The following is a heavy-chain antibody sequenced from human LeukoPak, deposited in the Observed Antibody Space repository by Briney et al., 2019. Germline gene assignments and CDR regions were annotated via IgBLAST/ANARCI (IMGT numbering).Heavy chain of an antibody. V-gene: IGHV4-39*07. Sequence: SETLSLTCTVSGGSISSSSYYWGWIRQPPGKGLEWIGSIYYSGSTYYNPSLKSRVTISVDTSKNQFSLKLSSVTAADTAVYYCARGLGPQYFDYWGQGTLVTVSS. CDR1: GGSISSSSYY. D-gene: IGHD3-22*01. CDR3: ARGLGPQYFDY. CDR2: IYYSGST. J-gene: IGHJ4*02.